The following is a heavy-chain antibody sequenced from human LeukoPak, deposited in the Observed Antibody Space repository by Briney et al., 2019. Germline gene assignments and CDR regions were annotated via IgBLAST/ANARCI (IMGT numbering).Heavy chain of an antibody. Sequence: SETLSLTCTVSGGSISSYYWSWIRRPPGKGLEWIGYIYYSGSTNYNPSLKSRVTISVDTSKNQFSLKLSSVTAADTAVYYCARRSSSGWGAFDIWGQGTMVTVSS. CDR3: ARRSSSGWGAFDI. D-gene: IGHD6-19*01. CDR2: IYYSGST. CDR1: GGSISSYY. V-gene: IGHV4-59*01. J-gene: IGHJ3*02.